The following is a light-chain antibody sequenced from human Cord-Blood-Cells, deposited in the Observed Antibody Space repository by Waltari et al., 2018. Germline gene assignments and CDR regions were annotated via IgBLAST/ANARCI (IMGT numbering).Light chain of an antibody. V-gene: IGLV2-11*01. Sequence: QSALTQPRSVSGSPGQSVTISCTGTSSDVGGYNYVPWYQQHPGKAPKLMIYDVSKRPSGVPDRFSGSKSGNTASLTISGLQAEDEADYYCCSYAGSYTWVFGGGIKLTVL. J-gene: IGLJ3*02. CDR3: CSYAGSYTWV. CDR2: DVS. CDR1: SSDVGGYNY.